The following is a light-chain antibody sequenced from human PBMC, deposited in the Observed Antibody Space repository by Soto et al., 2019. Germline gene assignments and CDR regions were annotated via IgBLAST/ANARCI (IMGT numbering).Light chain of an antibody. CDR2: DVS. CDR1: SSDVGGYNY. V-gene: IGLV2-14*03. CDR3: SSYTSSGTLV. Sequence: QSVLTQPASVSGSPGQSITISCTGTSSDVGGYNYVSWYQQHPGKAPKLMIYDVSNRPSGVSNRFSGSKSGNTASLTISGLQADNEADYYCSSYTSSGTLVFGTGTKLTVL. J-gene: IGLJ1*01.